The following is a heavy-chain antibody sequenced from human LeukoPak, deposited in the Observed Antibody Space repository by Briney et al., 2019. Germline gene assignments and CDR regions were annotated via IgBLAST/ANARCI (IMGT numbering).Heavy chain of an antibody. Sequence: ASVKVSCKASGYTFTGYYMHWVRQAPGQGLEWMGWINPNSGGTNYAQKFQGRVTMTRDTSISTAYMELSRLRSDDTAVYYCASLPVRVIASAFDIWGQGTMVTVSS. CDR3: ASLPVRVIASAFDI. CDR1: GYTFTGYY. D-gene: IGHD2-21*01. J-gene: IGHJ3*02. V-gene: IGHV1-2*02. CDR2: INPNSGGT.